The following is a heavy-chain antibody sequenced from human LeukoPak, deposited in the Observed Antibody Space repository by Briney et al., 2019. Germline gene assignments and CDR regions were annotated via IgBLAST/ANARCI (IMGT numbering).Heavy chain of an antibody. D-gene: IGHD2-15*01. V-gene: IGHV3-33*01. CDR2: IWFDGSHQ. CDR3: ARAGYCDGGRCDRYRGMDV. CDR1: AFTFSTYG. Sequence: GGSLRLSCAASAFTFSTYGMDWVRQAPGKGLEWVAAIWFDGSHQYYADSVKGRFTISRDNSRNTLFLEMNSLRAEDTAVYYCARAGYCDGGRCDRYRGMDVWGHGTTVTVSS. J-gene: IGHJ6*02.